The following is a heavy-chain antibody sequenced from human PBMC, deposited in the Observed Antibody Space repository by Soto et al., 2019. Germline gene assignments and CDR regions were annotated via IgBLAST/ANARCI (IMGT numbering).Heavy chain of an antibody. CDR3: ARQSSGASDAFDI. V-gene: IGHV5-51*01. CDR2: FFHGDSDN. Sequence: VESLKTHCKAPGCSLSSNWFVRVRQMPGKGLEWMGIFFHGDSDNAYCQSFQGQVTMSVDKSISTAYLQWSSLKASDSAMYYCARQSSGASDAFDIWGQGTMVTVSS. J-gene: IGHJ3*02. CDR1: GCSLSSNW. D-gene: IGHD5-12*01.